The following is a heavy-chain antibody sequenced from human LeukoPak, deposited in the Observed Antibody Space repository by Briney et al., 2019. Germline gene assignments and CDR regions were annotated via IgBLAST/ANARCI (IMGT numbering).Heavy chain of an antibody. J-gene: IGHJ6*03. CDR3: ASLNYYGSGSYYYYYYMDV. D-gene: IGHD3-10*01. Sequence: SETLSLTCAVSGYSISSGYYWGWIRQPPGKGLEWIGSIYHSGSTYYNPSLKSRVTISVDTSKNQLSLKLSSVTAADTAVYYCASLNYYGSGSYYYYYYMDVWGKGTTVTVSS. V-gene: IGHV4-38-2*01. CDR2: IYHSGST. CDR1: GYSISSGYY.